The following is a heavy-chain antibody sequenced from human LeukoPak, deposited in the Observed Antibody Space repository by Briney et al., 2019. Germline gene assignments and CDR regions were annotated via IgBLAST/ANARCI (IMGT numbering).Heavy chain of an antibody. CDR3: ARGKEAPNYGDSPGDY. J-gene: IGHJ4*02. CDR1: GFTFGSYG. D-gene: IGHD4-17*01. CDR2: ISYDGSYK. Sequence: GGSLRLSCAASGFTFGSYGMHWVRQAPGKGLEWVAAISYDGSYKYYADSVKDRFTISRDFSKNTLYLQMNSLRAEDTAVYYCARGKEAPNYGDSPGDYWGQGTLVTVSS. V-gene: IGHV3-30*03.